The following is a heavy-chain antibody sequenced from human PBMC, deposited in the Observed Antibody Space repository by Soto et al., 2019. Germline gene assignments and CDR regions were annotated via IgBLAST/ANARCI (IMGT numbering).Heavy chain of an antibody. Sequence: PGGSVRLSCAASGFTFSSYGMHWVRQAPGKGLEWVAVISYDGGNKYYAESVKGRFTISRDNSKNTLFLQMNSLRAEDTAMYYCAKRFRSSWSNYYYYDVDVWGQGSPVTDPS. CDR3: AKRFRSSWSNYYYYDVDV. D-gene: IGHD6-13*01. CDR2: ISYDGGNK. J-gene: IGHJ6*02. CDR1: GFTFSSYG. V-gene: IGHV3-30*18.